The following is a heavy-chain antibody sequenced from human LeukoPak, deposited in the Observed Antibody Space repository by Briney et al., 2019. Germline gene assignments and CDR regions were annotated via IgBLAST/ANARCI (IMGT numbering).Heavy chain of an antibody. Sequence: SETLSLTCAVFGGSFSGYYWSWIRQPPGKGLEWIGEINHSGSTNYNPSLKSRVTISVDTSKNQFSLKLSSVTAADTAVYYCARGGGGYSGYDHFDYWGQGTLVTVSS. J-gene: IGHJ4*02. D-gene: IGHD5-12*01. V-gene: IGHV4-34*01. CDR2: INHSGST. CDR1: GGSFSGYY. CDR3: ARGGGGYSGYDHFDY.